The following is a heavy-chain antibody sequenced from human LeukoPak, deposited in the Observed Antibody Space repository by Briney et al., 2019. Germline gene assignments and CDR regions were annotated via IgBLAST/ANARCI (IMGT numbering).Heavy chain of an antibody. V-gene: IGHV4-61*01. CDR2: IYYSGST. CDR3: ARTEGYYSPFDY. J-gene: IGHJ4*02. Sequence: PSETLSLICTVSGGSVSSGSYYWSWIRQPPGKGLEWIGYIYYSGSTNYNPSLKSRVTISVGTSKNQFSLKLSSVTAADTGVYYCARTEGYYSPFDYWGQGTLVTVSS. D-gene: IGHD1-26*01. CDR1: GGSVSSGSYY.